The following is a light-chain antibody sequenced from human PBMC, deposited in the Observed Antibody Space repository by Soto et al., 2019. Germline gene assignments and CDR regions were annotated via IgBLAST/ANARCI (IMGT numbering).Light chain of an antibody. CDR1: HSVSSSN. Sequence: EIVLTQSPATLSLSPGDRATLSCRASHSVSSSNLAWYQQRPGQAPRLLIYGASNRATGIAERFSGSGSGADFRLTISRLEPEDFAVYYCQHYGASQYTFGQGTKLELK. V-gene: IGKV3-20*01. CDR3: QHYGASQYT. CDR2: GAS. J-gene: IGKJ2*01.